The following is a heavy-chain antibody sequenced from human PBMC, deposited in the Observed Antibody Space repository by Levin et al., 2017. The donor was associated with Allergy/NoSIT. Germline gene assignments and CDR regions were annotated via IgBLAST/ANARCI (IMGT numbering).Heavy chain of an antibody. CDR3: YISTWYPGFDH. V-gene: IGHV3-30*03. CDR1: GFTFNIYG. J-gene: IGHJ4*02. Sequence: GESLKISCAASGFTFNIYGMHWVRQAPGKGLEWVAVISYDGNDQYYVDSVKGRFTISRDNSKNTLYLQMNSLRAEDTAMYYCYISTWYPGFDHWGQGSLVTVSS. CDR2: ISYDGNDQ. D-gene: IGHD6-13*01.